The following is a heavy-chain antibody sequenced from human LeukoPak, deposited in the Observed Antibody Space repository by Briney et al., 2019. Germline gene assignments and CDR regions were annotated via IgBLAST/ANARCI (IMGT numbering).Heavy chain of an antibody. CDR2: ISSSSSYI. J-gene: IGHJ4*02. Sequence: GGSLRLSCAASGFTFSRYSMNWVRQAPGKGLEWVSSISSSSSYIYYADSVKGRFTISRDNAKNTLYLQMNSLRAEDTAVYYCARGNYGSGSSPLDYWGQGILVTVSS. V-gene: IGHV3-21*01. CDR3: ARGNYGSGSSPLDY. CDR1: GFTFSRYS. D-gene: IGHD3-10*01.